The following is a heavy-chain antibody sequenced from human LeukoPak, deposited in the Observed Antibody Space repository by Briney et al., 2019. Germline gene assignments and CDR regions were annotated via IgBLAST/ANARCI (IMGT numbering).Heavy chain of an antibody. CDR2: ISGSGGST. CDR1: GFTFSSYG. D-gene: IGHD3-9*01. CDR3: AKRKRYFDWLLFRYYFDY. V-gene: IGHV3-23*01. J-gene: IGHJ4*02. Sequence: PGGSLRLSCAASGFTFSSYGMSWVRQAPGKGLEWVSAISGSGGSTYYADSVKGRFTISRDNSKNTLYLQMNSLRAEDTAVYYCAKRKRYFDWLLFRYYFDYWGKGTLVTVSS.